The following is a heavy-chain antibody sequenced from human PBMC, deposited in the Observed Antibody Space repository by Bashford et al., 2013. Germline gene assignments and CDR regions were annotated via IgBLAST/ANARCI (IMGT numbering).Heavy chain of an antibody. J-gene: IGHJ4*02. Sequence: GGSLRLSCAASGFTFSNYAMHWVRQAPGKGLEWVTLISFDGTHKYYADSVKGRFTISRDNSKNTLYLQMNSLRAEDTALYYCARERGGSYGGDSWGQGTPXPSPQ. CDR1: GFTFSNYA. V-gene: IGHV3-30-3*01. D-gene: IGHD1-26*01. CDR3: ARERGGSYGGDS. CDR2: ISFDGTHK.